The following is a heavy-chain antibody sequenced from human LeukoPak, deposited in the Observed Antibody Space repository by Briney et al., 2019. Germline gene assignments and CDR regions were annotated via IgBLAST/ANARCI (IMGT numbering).Heavy chain of an antibody. J-gene: IGHJ4*02. V-gene: IGHV4-4*02. D-gene: IGHD3-10*01. Sequence: PSGTLSLTCAVSGGSISSRNWWSWGRPPPGKGLEWIGEIYHSGSTNYNPSLKSRVTISVDKSKNQFSLKLSSVTAADTAVYYCAVQYYYGSGSYYGRLDYWGQGTLVTVSS. CDR2: IYHSGST. CDR1: GGSISSRNW. CDR3: AVQYYYGSGSYYGRLDY.